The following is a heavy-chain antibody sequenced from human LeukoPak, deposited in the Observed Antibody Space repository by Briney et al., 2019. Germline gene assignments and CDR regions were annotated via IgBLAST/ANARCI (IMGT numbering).Heavy chain of an antibody. J-gene: IGHJ3*02. CDR3: ARDCSSTGCPYDAFDI. D-gene: IGHD2-2*01. CDR2: ISGSGGST. V-gene: IGHV3-23*01. Sequence: GGSLRLSCAASGFTFSSYAMSWVRQAPGKGLEWVSAISGSGGSTYYADSVKGRFTISRDNSKNTLYLQMNSLRAEDTAVYYCARDCSSTGCPYDAFDIWGQGTMVTVSS. CDR1: GFTFSSYA.